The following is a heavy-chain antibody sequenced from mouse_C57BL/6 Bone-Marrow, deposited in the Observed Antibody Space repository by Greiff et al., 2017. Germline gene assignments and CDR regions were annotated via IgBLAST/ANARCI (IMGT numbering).Heavy chain of an antibody. CDR3: AIEGVYYGYDFNY. J-gene: IGHJ2*01. V-gene: IGHV1-64*01. Sequence: VQLQQPGAELVKPGASVKLSCKASGYTFTSYWMHWVKQRPGHGLEWIGMIHPNSGSTNYNQKFKSKATLTVDKSSSTAYMQLSSLTSEDSAVYYCAIEGVYYGYDFNYWGQGTPVTVSS. CDR2: IHPNSGST. D-gene: IGHD2-2*01. CDR1: GYTFTSYW.